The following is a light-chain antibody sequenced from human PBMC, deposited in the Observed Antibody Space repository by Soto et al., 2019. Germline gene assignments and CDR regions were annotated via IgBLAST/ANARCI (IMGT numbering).Light chain of an antibody. CDR1: QSVSDDY. CDR2: GAS. J-gene: IGKJ5*01. Sequence: ELVMTQTPGTPALSPGERPTLSCRASQSVSDDYLAWYQEKPGQAHIXXISGASTRATGIPDRFRGSWSGTDVTLSISRLEPEDCSIYDGQQYGRTPYTFGQGTRLEIK. CDR3: QQYGRTPYT. V-gene: IGKV3-20*01.